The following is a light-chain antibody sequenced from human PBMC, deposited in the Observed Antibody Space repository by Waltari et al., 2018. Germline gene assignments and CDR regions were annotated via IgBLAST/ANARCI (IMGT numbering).Light chain of an antibody. V-gene: IGLV3-1*01. CDR3: QAWDSSAYV. CDR1: TLGDKY. CDR2: QDS. J-gene: IGLJ1*01. Sequence: SYELTQPPSVSMSPGQTASITCSGDTLGDKYACWYQRKPGQSPVLVIYQDSKRPSGIPERFSGSNSGNTATLTISGTQAMDEADYYCQAWDSSAYVFGTGTKVTVL.